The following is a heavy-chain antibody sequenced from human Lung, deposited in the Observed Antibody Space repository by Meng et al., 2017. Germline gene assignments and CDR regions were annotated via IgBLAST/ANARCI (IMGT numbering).Heavy chain of an antibody. CDR1: GGSFSDYY. J-gene: IGHJ4*02. CDR3: ARGPTTMAHDFDY. CDR2: INHSGST. D-gene: IGHD4-11*01. V-gene: IGHV4-34*01. Sequence: QVPLQPWGLGLLKPSEPLSLTCVVSGGSFSDYYWSWIRQPPGKGLEWIGEINHSGSTNYNPSLESRATISVDTSQNNLSLKLSSVTAADSAVYYCARGPTTMAHDFDYWGQGTLVTVSS.